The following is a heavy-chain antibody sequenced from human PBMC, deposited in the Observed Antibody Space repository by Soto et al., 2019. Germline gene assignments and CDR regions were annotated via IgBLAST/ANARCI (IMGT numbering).Heavy chain of an antibody. CDR1: GFTFSNAW. V-gene: IGHV3-15*07. J-gene: IGHJ4*01. D-gene: IGHD3-22*01. Sequence: GGSLRLSCAASGFTFSNAWINWVRQAPGKGLEWVGRIKSKTDGGTTDYAEPVKGRFAISRNDSNNMVYLQMNSLKIEDTAVYYCTTDSYSTIIIVRFDYWGHGTLVTVSS. CDR2: IKSKTDGGTT. CDR3: TTDSYSTIIIVRFDY.